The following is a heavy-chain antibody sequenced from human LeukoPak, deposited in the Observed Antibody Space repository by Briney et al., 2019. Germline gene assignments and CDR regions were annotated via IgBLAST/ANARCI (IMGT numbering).Heavy chain of an antibody. CDR2: IYYGGST. Sequence: SETLSLTCTVSGGSIASTSDYWGWIRQPPGKGLEWLGSIYYGGSTYDNPSLRSRVTISIDTSKNQFSLKLSSVTAADTAVYYCARGRGGWYRLYAFDIWGQGTMVTVSS. D-gene: IGHD6-19*01. V-gene: IGHV4-39*01. CDR1: GGSIASTSDY. CDR3: ARGRGGWYRLYAFDI. J-gene: IGHJ3*02.